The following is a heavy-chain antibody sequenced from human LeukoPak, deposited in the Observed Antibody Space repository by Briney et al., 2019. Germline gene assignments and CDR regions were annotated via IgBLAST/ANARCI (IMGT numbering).Heavy chain of an antibody. CDR1: GFTFTTYW. D-gene: IGHD3-10*01. V-gene: IGHV3-7*01. J-gene: IGHJ4*02. CDR3: AKEQYGSGSYYKIPEDY. CDR2: IKQDGTEK. Sequence: PGGSLRLSCAASGFTFTTYWMSWVRQAPGKGLEWVANIKQDGTEKYYVDSVKGRFTISRDNAKNSLYLQMNSLRAEDTAVYYCAKEQYGSGSYYKIPEDYWGQGTLVTVSS.